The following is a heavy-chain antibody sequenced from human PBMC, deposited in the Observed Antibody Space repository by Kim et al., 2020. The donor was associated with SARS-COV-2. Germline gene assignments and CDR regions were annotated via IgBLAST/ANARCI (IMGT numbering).Heavy chain of an antibody. CDR3: ARITMIIKAAFDI. CDR1: GFTVSSNY. Sequence: GGSLRLSCAASGFTVSSNYMRWVRQAPGKGLEWVSVIYSGGSTYYADSVKGRFTISRDNSKNTLYLQMNSLRAEDTAGYYCARITMIIKAAFDIWGQGAMVTVSS. D-gene: IGHD3-22*01. CDR2: IYSGGST. J-gene: IGHJ3*02. V-gene: IGHV3-53*01.